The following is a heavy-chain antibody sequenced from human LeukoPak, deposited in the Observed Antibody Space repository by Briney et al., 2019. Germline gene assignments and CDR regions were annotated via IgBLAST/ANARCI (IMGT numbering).Heavy chain of an antibody. J-gene: IGHJ4*02. CDR2: IYYSGST. Sequence: PSETLSLTCTVSGGSISSYYWSWIRQPPGKGLEWIGYIYYSGSTNYNPSLKSRVTISVDTSKNQFSLKLSSVTAADTAVYYCAGLSGYSYGYVYRGQGTLVTVSS. CDR3: AGLSGYSYGYVY. D-gene: IGHD5-18*01. CDR1: GGSISSYY. V-gene: IGHV4-59*08.